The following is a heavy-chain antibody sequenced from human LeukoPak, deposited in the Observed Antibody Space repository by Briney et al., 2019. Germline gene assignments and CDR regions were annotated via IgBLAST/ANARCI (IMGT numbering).Heavy chain of an antibody. J-gene: IGHJ4*02. CDR1: GSTVSNTY. V-gene: IGHV3-66*01. CDR2: IYSGGST. D-gene: IGHD3-16*01. CDR3: ARDGESRLGY. Sequence: GGSLRLSCAASGSTVSNTYMSWVRQSPGKGLEWVSVIYSGGSTYYADSVKGRFTISRDNAKNSLYLQMNSLRAEDTAVYYCARDGESRLGYWGQGTLVTVSS.